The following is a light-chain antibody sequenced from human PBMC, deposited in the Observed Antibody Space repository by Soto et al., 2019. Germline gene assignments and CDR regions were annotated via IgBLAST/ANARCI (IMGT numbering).Light chain of an antibody. CDR1: SSDVGGYNY. CDR3: CSYAGYSSFV. J-gene: IGLJ1*01. Sequence: QSVLTQPPSASGSPGQSVTISCTGTSSDVGGYNYVSWYQQHPGKAPKLMIYEVSERPSGVSNRFSGSKSGNTASLTISGLQAEDEADYYCCSYAGYSSFVFGTGTKVTVL. CDR2: EVS. V-gene: IGLV2-23*02.